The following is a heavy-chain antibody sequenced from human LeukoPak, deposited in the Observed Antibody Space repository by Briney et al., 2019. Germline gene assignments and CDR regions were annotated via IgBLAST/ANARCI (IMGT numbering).Heavy chain of an antibody. CDR2: IIPIFGTA. Sequence: ASVKVSCKASGGTFSSYAISWVRQAPGQGLEWMGGIIPIFGTANYAQKFQGRVTITADESTSTAYMELSSLRSEDTAVYYCARKNYRSNRWFDPWGQGTLVTVSS. CDR1: GGTFSSYA. J-gene: IGHJ5*02. CDR3: ARKNYRSNRWFDP. D-gene: IGHD4/OR15-4a*01. V-gene: IGHV1-69*13.